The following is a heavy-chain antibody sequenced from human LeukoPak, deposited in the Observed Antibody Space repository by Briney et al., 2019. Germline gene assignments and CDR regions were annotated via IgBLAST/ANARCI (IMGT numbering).Heavy chain of an antibody. CDR3: VKDRPCDGCMPMDA. V-gene: IGHV3-23*01. D-gene: IGHD5-24*01. CDR1: GFTFSGYS. CDR2: LGRSGDNR. J-gene: IGHJ6*02. Sequence: GGSLRLSCAAFGFTFSGYSMSWVRQAPGKGLEWVSGLGRSGDNRYYADSVKGRFTISRDNSKDTVYLQMSSLRVEDTAKYFCVKDRPCDGCMPMDAWGQGTTVTVSS.